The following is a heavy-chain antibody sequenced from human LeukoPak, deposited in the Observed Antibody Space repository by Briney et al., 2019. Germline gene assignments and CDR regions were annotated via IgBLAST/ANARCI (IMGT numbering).Heavy chain of an antibody. J-gene: IGHJ5*02. Sequence: GGSLRLSCAASGFTFSSYEMNWVRQAPGKGLEWVSYISSSGSTIYYADSVKGRFTISRDNAKNSLYLQMNSLRAEDTAVYYCARRPRAGWFDPWGQGTLVTVSS. CDR1: GFTFSSYE. CDR3: ARRPRAGWFDP. CDR2: ISSSGSTI. V-gene: IGHV3-48*03.